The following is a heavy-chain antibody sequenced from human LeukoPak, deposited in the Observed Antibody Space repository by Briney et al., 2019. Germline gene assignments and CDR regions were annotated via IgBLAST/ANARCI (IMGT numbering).Heavy chain of an antibody. CDR3: ARALRSIAAAGPFDY. J-gene: IGHJ4*02. CDR1: GGSFSGYY. CDR2: INHSGST. Sequence: SETLSLTCAVYGGSFSGYYWSWIRQPPGKGLEWIGEINHSGSTNYNPSLKSRVTISVDTSKNQFSLKLSSVTAADTAVYYCARALRSIAAAGPFDYWGQGTLVTVSS. V-gene: IGHV4-34*01. D-gene: IGHD6-13*01.